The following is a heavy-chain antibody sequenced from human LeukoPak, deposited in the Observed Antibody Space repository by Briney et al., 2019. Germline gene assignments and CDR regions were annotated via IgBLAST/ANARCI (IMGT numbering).Heavy chain of an antibody. CDR2: ISSSSSYI. CDR3: ARVHHWNGSPFQH. J-gene: IGHJ1*01. D-gene: IGHD1-1*01. CDR1: GLTFSSYS. Sequence: GGSLSLSCAASGLTFSSYSMNWVRQAPGKGLEWVSSISSSSSYIYYADSVKGRFTISRDNAKNSLYLQMNSLRAEDTAVYYCARVHHWNGSPFQHWGQGTLVTVSS. V-gene: IGHV3-21*01.